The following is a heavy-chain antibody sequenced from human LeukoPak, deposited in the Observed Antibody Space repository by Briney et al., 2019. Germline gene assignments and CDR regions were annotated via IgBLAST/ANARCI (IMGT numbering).Heavy chain of an antibody. CDR1: GFTFSSDW. CDR3: ARGAGYYDSSGYYLYYFDY. Sequence: PGGSLRLSCAASGFTFSSDWMHWVRQAPGKGLVCVSYINGDGSSTNYADSVRGRFTISRDNAKKTLYLQMNSLRAEDTAVYYCARGAGYYDSSGYYLYYFDYWGQGTLVTVSS. CDR2: INGDGSST. D-gene: IGHD3-22*01. J-gene: IGHJ4*02. V-gene: IGHV3-74*01.